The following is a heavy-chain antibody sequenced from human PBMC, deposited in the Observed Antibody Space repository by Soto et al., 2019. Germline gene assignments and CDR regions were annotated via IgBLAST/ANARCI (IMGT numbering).Heavy chain of an antibody. CDR1: GFTFSGYA. CDR3: ARHGLGSGSPGYYAMDV. Sequence: GGSLRLSCAASGFTFSGYAMHWVRQAPGKGLEWVAAISYDGSNKYYADSVKGRFITSRDNSKNTLYLQMNSLRPEDTAVYYCARHGLGSGSPGYYAMDVWGQGTTVTVSS. CDR2: ISYDGSNK. D-gene: IGHD3-10*01. V-gene: IGHV3-30-3*01. J-gene: IGHJ6*02.